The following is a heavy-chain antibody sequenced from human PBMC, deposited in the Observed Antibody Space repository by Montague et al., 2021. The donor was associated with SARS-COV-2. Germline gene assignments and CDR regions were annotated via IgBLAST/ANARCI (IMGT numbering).Heavy chain of an antibody. D-gene: IGHD5-24*01. Sequence: SETLSLTCTVSGDSVSRGSSYWSWIRQPPGKGLEWIGYIHYTGSRKYNSSLKSRLTISVDTSKNQFSLKLSSVTAADTAVYYCARHARGEGYTSWFDSWGQGTLVTVSS. CDR1: GDSVSRGSSY. CDR2: IHYTGSR. V-gene: IGHV4-61*01. J-gene: IGHJ5*01. CDR3: ARHARGEGYTSWFDS.